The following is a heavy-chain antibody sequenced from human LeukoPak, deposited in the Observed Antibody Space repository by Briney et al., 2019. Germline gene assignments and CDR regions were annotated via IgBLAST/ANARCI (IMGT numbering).Heavy chain of an antibody. J-gene: IGHJ5*02. CDR3: ARHSASNIVVVPAAIVGWFDP. CDR1: GGSISSSSYY. D-gene: IGHD2-2*01. V-gene: IGHV4-39*01. CDR2: IYYSGST. Sequence: PSETLSLTCTVSGGSISSSSYYWGWIRQPPGKGLEWIGSIYYSGSTYYNPSLKSRVTISVDTSKNQFSLKLSSVTAADTAVYYCARHSASNIVVVPAAIVGWFDPWGQGTLVTASS.